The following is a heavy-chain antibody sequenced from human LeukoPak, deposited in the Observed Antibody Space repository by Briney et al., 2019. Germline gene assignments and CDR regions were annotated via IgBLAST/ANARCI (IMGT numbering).Heavy chain of an antibody. D-gene: IGHD2-2*01. Sequence: SETLSLTCAVYGGSFSGYYWSWIRQPPGKGLEWIGEINHSGSINYNPSLKSRATISVDTSKNQFSLKLSSVTAADTAVYYCARGHFVVVPAALVRYYYYYMDVWGKGTTVTVSS. CDR2: INHSGSI. J-gene: IGHJ6*03. V-gene: IGHV4-34*01. CDR3: ARGHFVVVPAALVRYYYYYMDV. CDR1: GGSFSGYY.